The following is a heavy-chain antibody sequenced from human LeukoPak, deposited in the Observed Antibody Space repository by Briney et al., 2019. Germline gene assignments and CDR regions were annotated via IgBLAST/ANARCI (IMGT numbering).Heavy chain of an antibody. CDR2: INHSGST. D-gene: IGHD6-6*01. CDR3: ARNAATRRSYFDY. V-gene: IGHV4-34*01. J-gene: IGHJ4*02. Sequence: SETLSLTCAVYGGSFSGYYWSWIRQPPGKGLEWIGEINHSGSTNYNPSLKSRVTMSVDTSKNQFSLKLNSVTAADTAVYYCARNAATRRSYFDYWGQGTLVTVSS. CDR1: GGSFSGYY.